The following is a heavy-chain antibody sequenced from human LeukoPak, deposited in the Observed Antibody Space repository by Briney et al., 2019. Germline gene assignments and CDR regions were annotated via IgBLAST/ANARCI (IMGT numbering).Heavy chain of an antibody. CDR3: ARVVITFGGVEFYYHYRDV. V-gene: IGHV1-69*06. D-gene: IGHD3-16*01. Sequence: SSVTVSCKPSGGTFSSYAISWVRPAPGQGLEWMGGVIPIFGTANHAQKFQGRVTITADKSTNTAYMELSSLRSEDPAVYYCARVVITFGGVEFYYHYRDVWGKGTTVTVSS. J-gene: IGHJ6*03. CDR2: VIPIFGTA. CDR1: GGTFSSYA.